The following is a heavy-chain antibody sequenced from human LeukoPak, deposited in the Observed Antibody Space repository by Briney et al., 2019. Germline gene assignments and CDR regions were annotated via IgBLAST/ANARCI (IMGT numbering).Heavy chain of an antibody. Sequence: ASVKVSCKASGYTFTSYGINCVRQAPGQGIEWMGWISAYNGNTNYAQNFQGRVTMTTDTSTSTAYMELRSLRSDDTAVYYCASISVPGQVGFSPIDYWGQGTLVTVSS. V-gene: IGHV1-18*01. CDR3: ASISVPGQVGFSPIDY. J-gene: IGHJ4*02. CDR2: ISAYNGNT. D-gene: IGHD3-10*01. CDR1: GYTFTSYG.